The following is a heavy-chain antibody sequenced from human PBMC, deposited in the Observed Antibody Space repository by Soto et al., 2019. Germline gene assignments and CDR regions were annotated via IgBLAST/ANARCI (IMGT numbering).Heavy chain of an antibody. CDR1: GGTFSSYA. J-gene: IGHJ4*02. Sequence: SVKVSCKASGGTFSSYAISWVRQAPGQGLEWMGGIIPIFGTANYADSVKGRFTISRDSSKNTLYLQMNNLRPDDTALYFCARDRVPFTSGWALYWGLGTLVTVSS. D-gene: IGHD6-19*01. CDR3: ARDRVPFTSGWALY. CDR2: IIPIFGTA. V-gene: IGHV1-69*05.